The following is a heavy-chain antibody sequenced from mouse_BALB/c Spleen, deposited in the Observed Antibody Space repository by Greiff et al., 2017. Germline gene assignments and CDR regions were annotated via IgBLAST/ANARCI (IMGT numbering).Heavy chain of an antibody. CDR2: ISSGGSYT. CDR3: ARGDYDYFDY. D-gene: IGHD2-4*01. V-gene: IGHV5-9-4*01. Sequence: EVKLVESGGGLVKPGGSLKLSCAASGFTFSSYAMSWVRQSPEKRLEWVAEISSGGSYTYYPDTVTGRCTISRDNAKNTLYLEMSSLRSEDTAMYYCARGDYDYFDYWGQGTTLTVSS. CDR1: GFTFSSYA. J-gene: IGHJ2*01.